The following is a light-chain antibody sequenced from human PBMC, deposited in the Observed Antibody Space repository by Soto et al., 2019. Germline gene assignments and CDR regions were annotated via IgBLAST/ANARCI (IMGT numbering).Light chain of an antibody. Sequence: PGERATLSCRASQSVSAYLAWYQQKPGQAPRLLIYDASNRATGIPARFSGSGSGTDFTLTISSLEPEDFAVYYCQQRSNWPPITFGQGTRLEIK. CDR1: QSVSAY. J-gene: IGKJ5*01. CDR3: QQRSNWPPIT. V-gene: IGKV3-11*01. CDR2: DAS.